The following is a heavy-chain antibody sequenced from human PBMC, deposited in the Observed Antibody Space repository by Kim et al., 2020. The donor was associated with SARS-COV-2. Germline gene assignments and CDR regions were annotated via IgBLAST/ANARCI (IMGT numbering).Heavy chain of an antibody. D-gene: IGHD3-10*01. CDR1: GGSFSGYY. CDR2: INHSGST. CDR3: ATERGMVRGVYY. J-gene: IGHJ4*02. Sequence: SETLSLTCAVYGGSFSGYYWSWIRQPPGKGLEWIGEINHSGSTNYNPSLKSRVTISVDTSKNQFSLKLSSVTAADTAVYYCATERGMVRGVYYWGQGTLV. V-gene: IGHV4-34*01.